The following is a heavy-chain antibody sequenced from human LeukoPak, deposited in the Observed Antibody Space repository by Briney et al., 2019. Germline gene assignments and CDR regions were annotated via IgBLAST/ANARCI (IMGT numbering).Heavy chain of an antibody. Sequence: PGGSLRLSCATSGFTIFNYWMSWVRQAPGKGLEWLSALSGSGDRTYYADSVKGRFNISRDNSKNTLYLQMNSLRAEDTAVYYCAKDDDWGRFKDWGQGTLVTVSS. V-gene: IGHV3-23*01. J-gene: IGHJ1*01. CDR2: LSGSGDRT. CDR3: AKDDDWGRFKD. D-gene: IGHD3-16*01. CDR1: GFTIFNYW.